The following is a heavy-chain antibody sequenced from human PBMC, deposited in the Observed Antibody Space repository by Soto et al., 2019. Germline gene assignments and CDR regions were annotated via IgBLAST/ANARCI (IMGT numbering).Heavy chain of an antibody. J-gene: IGHJ4*02. CDR3: ARSSTSANYFDY. CDR1: GGSISSGNYY. Sequence: SETLSLTCTVSGGSISSGNYYWSWIRQPPGKGLEWIGYTYYSGSTYYNPSLKSRVTISVDTSKNQFSLKLSSVTAADTAVYYCARSSTSANYFDYWGQGTLVTVSS. CDR2: TYYSGST. V-gene: IGHV4-30-4*01. D-gene: IGHD2-2*01.